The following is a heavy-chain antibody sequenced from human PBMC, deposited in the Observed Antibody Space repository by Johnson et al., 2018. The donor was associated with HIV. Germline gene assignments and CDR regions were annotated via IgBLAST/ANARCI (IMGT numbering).Heavy chain of an antibody. J-gene: IGHJ3*02. D-gene: IGHD2-15*01. CDR1: GFTFSSYA. CDR3: VRERMGGFDI. CDR2: ISYDGSNK. V-gene: IGHV3-30*04. Sequence: QVQLVESGGGVVQPGRSLRLSCAASGFTFSSYAMHWVRQAPGKGLEWVAVISYDGSNKYYADSVKGRFTISRDNSKNTLYLQMNSLRAEDTAVYYCVRERMGGFDIWGQGTMVTVSS.